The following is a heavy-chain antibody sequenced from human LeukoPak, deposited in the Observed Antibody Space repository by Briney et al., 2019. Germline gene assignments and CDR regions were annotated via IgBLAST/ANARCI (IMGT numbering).Heavy chain of an antibody. Sequence: GGSLRLSCAASGFTFSSYWMSWVRQAPGKGLEWVGNIKQDGSEKYYVDSVKGRFTISRDNAKNSLYLQMNSLRAEDTAVYYCARDRTLSWFGATPMAFDIWGQGTMVTVSS. V-gene: IGHV3-7*01. CDR1: GFTFSSYW. D-gene: IGHD3-10*01. J-gene: IGHJ3*02. CDR2: IKQDGSEK. CDR3: ARDRTLSWFGATPMAFDI.